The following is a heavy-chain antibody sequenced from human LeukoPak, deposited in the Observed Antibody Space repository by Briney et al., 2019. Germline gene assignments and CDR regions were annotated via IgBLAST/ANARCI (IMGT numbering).Heavy chain of an antibody. J-gene: IGHJ2*01. V-gene: IGHV4-39*07. Sequence: SETLSLTCTVSGGSISSSSYYWGWIRQPPGEGLDWIGSIYYRGTTYYNPSLKSRVTISVDTSKNQFSLKVISVTAADTAVYYCARSPNIGYFDLWGRGTLVTVSS. CDR3: ARSPNIGYFDL. D-gene: IGHD4/OR15-4a*01. CDR1: GGSISSSSYY. CDR2: IYYRGTT.